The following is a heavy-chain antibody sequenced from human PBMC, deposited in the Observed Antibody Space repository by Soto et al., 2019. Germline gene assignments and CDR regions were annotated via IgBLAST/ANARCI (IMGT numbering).Heavy chain of an antibody. D-gene: IGHD1-26*01. V-gene: IGHV4-59*01. CDR1: GGSISTYY. Sequence: QVQLQESGPGLVKPSETQSLTCTVSGGSISTYYWNWIRQSPGKGLERIGYIDYSGSTNYNPSLQSRVTISVDMSKNQFSLKRSSVTAADTAVYYCARGRRSSGRHDAVDIWGQGTMVTVSS. CDR3: ARGRRSSGRHDAVDI. CDR2: IDYSGST. J-gene: IGHJ3*02.